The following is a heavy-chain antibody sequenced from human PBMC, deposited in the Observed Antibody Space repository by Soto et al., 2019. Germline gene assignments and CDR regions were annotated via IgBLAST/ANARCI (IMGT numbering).Heavy chain of an antibody. V-gene: IGHV1-3*01. D-gene: IGHD2-2*02. Sequence: ASVKVSCKASGYTFTTYAIHWVSQAPGQMLEWMGWINAGNGKTKYSQKFQDRVTITRDTSATTAYIQLSSLTSEDTAVYYCARAGDDCSTTSCYTMEYWGQGTMVTVSS. CDR3: ARAGDDCSTTSCYTMEY. J-gene: IGHJ4*02. CDR1: GYTFTTYA. CDR2: INAGNGKT.